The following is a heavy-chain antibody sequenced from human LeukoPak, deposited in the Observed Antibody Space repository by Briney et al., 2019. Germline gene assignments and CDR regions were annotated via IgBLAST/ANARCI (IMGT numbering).Heavy chain of an antibody. Sequence: ASVKVSCKASGYTFTSYGISWVRQAPGQGLEWMGWISAYNGNTNYAQKLQGRVTMTTDTSTSTAYMELRSLRSDDTAVYYCARSRVKWLVSFHPYLDAFDIWGQGTMVTVSS. D-gene: IGHD6-19*01. CDR2: ISAYNGNT. CDR1: GYTFTSYG. J-gene: IGHJ3*02. CDR3: ARSRVKWLVSFHPYLDAFDI. V-gene: IGHV1-18*01.